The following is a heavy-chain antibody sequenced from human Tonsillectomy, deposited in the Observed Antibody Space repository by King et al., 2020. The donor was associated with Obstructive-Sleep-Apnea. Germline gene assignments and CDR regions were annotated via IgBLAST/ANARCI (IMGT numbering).Heavy chain of an antibody. CDR2: ISWDDNK. CDR1: GFSLTTSGVC. Sequence: ITLKESGPTLVKPTQTLTLTCSFSGFSLTTSGVCVVLIRQPPGKALECLALISWDDNKSYSPSLKSRLTITKETSKNQAVLTMTNMDPVDTATYYCAHTVDTAMGDFDYWGQGTLVTVSS. V-gene: IGHV2-5*02. D-gene: IGHD5-18*01. J-gene: IGHJ4*02. CDR3: AHTVDTAMGDFDY.